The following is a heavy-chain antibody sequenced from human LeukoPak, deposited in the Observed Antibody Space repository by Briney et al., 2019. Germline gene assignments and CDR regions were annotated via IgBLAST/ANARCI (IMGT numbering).Heavy chain of an antibody. D-gene: IGHD3-22*01. V-gene: IGHV4-59*01. J-gene: IGHJ4*02. CDR2: IYYSGSH. CDR3: ARAVIWYDSPFDY. CDR1: GRSISSYY. Sequence: SETLSLTCTVSGRSISSYYWSWIRHPPGKGLEWVGYIYYSGSHNYNTYLKGRVTISVDTSKSEYSLKLSSVTAADTAVYYCARAVIWYDSPFDYWGQGTLVTVSS.